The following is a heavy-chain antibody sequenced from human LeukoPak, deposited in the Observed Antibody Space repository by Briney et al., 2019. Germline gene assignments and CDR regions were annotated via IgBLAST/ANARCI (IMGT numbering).Heavy chain of an antibody. CDR2: INPNSGGT. D-gene: IGHD3-22*01. V-gene: IGHV1-2*02. J-gene: IGHJ4*02. CDR3: ARDLYYDSSGYYYY. Sequence: ASVKVSCKASGYTFTGYYMHWVRQAPGQGLEWMGWINPNSGGTNYAQKFQGRVTMTRDTSISTAYMELSRLRSDDTAVYHCARDLYYDSSGYYYYWGQGTLVTVSS. CDR1: GYTFTGYY.